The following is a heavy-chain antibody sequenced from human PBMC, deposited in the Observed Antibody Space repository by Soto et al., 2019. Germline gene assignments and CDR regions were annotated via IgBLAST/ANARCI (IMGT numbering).Heavy chain of an antibody. D-gene: IGHD6-19*01. CDR2: IGFYNGHT. V-gene: IGHV1-18*01. CDR1: GDTVTKYG. Sequence: QVQLVQSGGEVKKPGASVKVSCKASGDTVTKYGISWVRQATGQGLEWLGWIGFYNGHTNNALQFQDRITFPTDTSTSTASMELRSLTSDDTAVYYCASATSIAVAGKETWGQGTLVTVSS. CDR3: ASATSIAVAGKET. J-gene: IGHJ4*02.